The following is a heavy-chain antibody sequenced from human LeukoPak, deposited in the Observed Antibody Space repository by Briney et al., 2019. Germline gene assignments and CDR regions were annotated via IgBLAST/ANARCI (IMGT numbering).Heavy chain of an antibody. CDR1: GGSISSYY. CDR3: ARDPINSSGWYGEIDY. J-gene: IGHJ4*02. CDR2: IYYSGST. D-gene: IGHD6-19*01. V-gene: IGHV4-59*12. Sequence: SETLSLTCTVSGGSISSYYWSWIRQPPGKGLEWIGYIYYSGSTNYNPSLKSRVTISVDTSKNQFSLKLSSVTAADTAVYYCARDPINSSGWYGEIDYWGQGTLVTVSS.